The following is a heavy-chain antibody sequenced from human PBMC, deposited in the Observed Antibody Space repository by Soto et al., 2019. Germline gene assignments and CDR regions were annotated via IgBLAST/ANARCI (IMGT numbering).Heavy chain of an antibody. Sequence: GGSLRLSCAASGFTFSSYSMNWVRQAPGKGLEWVSSISSSSSYIYYADSVKGRFTISRDNAKNSLYLQMNSLRAEDTAVYYCARGYCSSTSCYVPDYYYYYYMDVWGKGTTVTVSS. V-gene: IGHV3-21*01. D-gene: IGHD2-2*01. CDR1: GFTFSSYS. CDR2: ISSSSSYI. CDR3: ARGYCSSTSCYVPDYYYYYYMDV. J-gene: IGHJ6*03.